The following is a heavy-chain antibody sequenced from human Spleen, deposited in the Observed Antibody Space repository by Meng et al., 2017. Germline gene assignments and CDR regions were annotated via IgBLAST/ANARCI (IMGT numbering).Heavy chain of an antibody. CDR1: GFNFGDYQ. CDR3: AKGVGDWNDYFDY. CDR2: VSGSGGST. J-gene: IGHJ4*02. V-gene: IGHV3-23*01. D-gene: IGHD1-1*01. Sequence: GESLKISCGASGFNFGDYQMHWVRQAPGKGLEWVSAVSGSGGSTYYADSVKGRFTFSRDNSKNTLYLQMNSLRAEDTAVYYCAKGVGDWNDYFDYWGQGTLVTVSS.